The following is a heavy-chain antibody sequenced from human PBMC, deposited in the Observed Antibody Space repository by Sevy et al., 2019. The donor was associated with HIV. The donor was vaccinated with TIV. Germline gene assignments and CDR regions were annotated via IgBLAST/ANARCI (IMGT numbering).Heavy chain of an antibody. CDR1: GFIFSYYG. Sequence: GGSLRLSCAASGFIFSYYGMHWVRQAPGKGLEWVAVIWYDGSNTIYADSVKGRFTISRDNSKNILYLQMNGLRDEDTAVYYCARDPHEIMLSGSYYLYWGQGTRVTVSS. D-gene: IGHD1-26*01. J-gene: IGHJ4*02. CDR3: ARDPHEIMLSGSYYLY. CDR2: IWYDGSNT. V-gene: IGHV3-33*01.